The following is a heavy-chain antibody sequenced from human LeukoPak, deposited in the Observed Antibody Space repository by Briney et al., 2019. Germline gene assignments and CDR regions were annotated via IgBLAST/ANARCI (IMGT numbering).Heavy chain of an antibody. V-gene: IGHV3-73*01. CDR2: IRGKTNNYAT. Sequence: PGGSLRLSCAASGFTFSDSVIHWVRQASGKGLEWIGRIRGKTNNYATAYAATVKGRFTISRDDSKNTAYLQMNSLKTEDTAVYYCSNTMAYWGQGILVTVSS. J-gene: IGHJ4*02. D-gene: IGHD2-2*01. CDR3: SNTMAY. CDR1: GFTFSDSV.